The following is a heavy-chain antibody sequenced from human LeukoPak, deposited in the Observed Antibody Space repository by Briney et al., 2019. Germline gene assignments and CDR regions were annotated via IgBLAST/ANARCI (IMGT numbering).Heavy chain of an antibody. V-gene: IGHV3-48*04. CDR3: ARDTGSSWYPRWGDY. J-gene: IGHJ4*02. CDR2: ISRSGSTI. CDR1: GFTFSSYS. Sequence: GGSLRLSCAASGFTFSSYSMNWVRQAPGKGLEWVSYISRSGSTIYFADSVNGRFTFSRDNAKNSLYLQMDSLRAEDTAVYYCARDTGSSWYPRWGDYWGQGTLVTVSS. D-gene: IGHD6-13*01.